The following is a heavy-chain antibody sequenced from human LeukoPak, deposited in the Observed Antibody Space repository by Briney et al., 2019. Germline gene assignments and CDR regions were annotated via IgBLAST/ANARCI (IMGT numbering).Heavy chain of an antibody. CDR1: GFTFNSYG. CDR3: AREGAFMVRGVIGAFDI. V-gene: IGHV3-30*03. CDR2: IVHDGNNK. D-gene: IGHD3-10*01. J-gene: IGHJ3*02. Sequence: QPGGSLRLSCAASGFTFNSYGMHGVRQAPGKGLEWVAVIVHDGNNKYYADSVKGRFIISRDNSKNTLYLQMNSLRAEDTAVYYCAREGAFMVRGVIGAFDIWGQGTMVTVSS.